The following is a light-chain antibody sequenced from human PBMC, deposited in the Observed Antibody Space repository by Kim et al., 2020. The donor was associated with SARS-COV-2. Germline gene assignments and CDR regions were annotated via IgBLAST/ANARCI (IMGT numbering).Light chain of an antibody. J-gene: IGLJ3*02. CDR1: SSSVGLHF. CDR3: ATWDVSLNGWV. CDR2: NDN. V-gene: IGLV1-44*01. Sequence: GQRVPISCSGSSSSVGLHFVHWYQQLPGTAPKVFIYNDNQRPSGVPDRFSGSRSGTSASLAISGLQSEDEADYYCATWDVSLNGWVFGGGTKLTVL.